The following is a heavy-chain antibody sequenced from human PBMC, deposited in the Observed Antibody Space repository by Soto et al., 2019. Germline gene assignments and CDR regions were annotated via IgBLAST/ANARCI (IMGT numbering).Heavy chain of an antibody. D-gene: IGHD2-15*01. J-gene: IGHJ6*02. CDR2: ISSSSSYT. CDR3: ARERSVVDYYYYGMDV. Sequence: PGGSLRLSCAASGFTFSDYYMSWIRQAPGKGLEWVSYISSSSSYTNYADSVKGRFTISRDNAKNSLYLQMNSLRAEDTAVYYCARERSVVDYYYYGMDVWGQGTTVIVSS. CDR1: GFTFSDYY. V-gene: IGHV3-11*06.